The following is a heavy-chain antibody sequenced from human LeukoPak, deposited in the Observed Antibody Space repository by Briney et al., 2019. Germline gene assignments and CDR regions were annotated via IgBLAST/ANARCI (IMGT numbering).Heavy chain of an antibody. CDR1: GFTFSDYY. J-gene: IGHJ4*02. CDR2: INWNGGST. V-gene: IGHV3-20*04. Sequence: GGSLRLSCAASGFTFSDYYMSWIRQAPGKGLEWVSGINWNGGSTGYGDSVKGRFTISRDNSKNTLYLQMNSLRAEDTAVYYCARGPTHFDYWGQGTLVTVSS. CDR3: ARGPTHFDY.